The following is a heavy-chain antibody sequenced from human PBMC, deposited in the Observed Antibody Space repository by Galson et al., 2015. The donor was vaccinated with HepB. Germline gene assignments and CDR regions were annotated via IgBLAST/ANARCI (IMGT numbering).Heavy chain of an antibody. J-gene: IGHJ5*02. V-gene: IGHV3-33*01. D-gene: IGHD2-2*01. Sequence: SLRLSCAASGFTFSNYGMHWVRQAPGKGLEWVAGIWHDARSTHYAESVKGRFTISRDNSRDMLYLQMDSLRAEDTAVYYCPRDDCYSPTCLNWVDPWGQGTLVTVSS. CDR1: GFTFSNYG. CDR2: IWHDARST. CDR3: PRDDCYSPTCLNWVDP.